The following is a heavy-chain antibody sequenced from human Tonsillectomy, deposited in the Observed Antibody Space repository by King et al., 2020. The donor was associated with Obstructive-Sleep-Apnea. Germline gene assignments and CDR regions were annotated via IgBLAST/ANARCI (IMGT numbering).Heavy chain of an antibody. D-gene: IGHD2-21*02. CDR3: ARGRVHYSAGGDFMGWFDP. J-gene: IGHJ5*02. CDR2: VLPSSGDT. CDR1: GFSFEDYY. V-gene: IGHV3-11*06. Sequence: QVQLVESGGGLVKPGGSLRLSCAASGFSFEDYYMSWIRQAPGKSLEWISYVLPSSGDTKYADSVKGRFTISGDNARNSVSLQMTSLKVEDTALYYCARGRVHYSAGGDFMGWFDPWGQGTLVTVSS.